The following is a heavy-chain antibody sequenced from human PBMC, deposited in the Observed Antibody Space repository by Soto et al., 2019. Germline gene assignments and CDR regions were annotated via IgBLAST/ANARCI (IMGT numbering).Heavy chain of an antibody. D-gene: IGHD1-7*01. CDR2: MNPDSGNT. V-gene: IGHV1-8*01. CDR1: GYTFTSYD. J-gene: IGHJ4*02. Sequence: ASVKVSCKASGYTFTSYDINWVRQATGQGLEWMGWMNPDSGNTGYAQKFQGRVTMTRDTSTSTVYMELSSLRSEDTAVYYCARDPGILELRAFDYWGQGTLVTVSS. CDR3: ARDPGILELRAFDY.